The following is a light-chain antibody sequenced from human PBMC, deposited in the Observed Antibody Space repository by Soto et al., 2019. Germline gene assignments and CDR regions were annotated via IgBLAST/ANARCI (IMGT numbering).Light chain of an antibody. CDR1: QSISIW. CDR2: DAS. Sequence: DIQMTQSPSTLSASVGDRVTITCRASQSISIWSAWYQQKPGKAPKFLIYDASSLESGVPSRFSGSGSGTEFTLTISSLQPDDFATYYCQQYNSSSWTFGQGTKVDIK. CDR3: QQYNSSSWT. V-gene: IGKV1-5*01. J-gene: IGKJ1*01.